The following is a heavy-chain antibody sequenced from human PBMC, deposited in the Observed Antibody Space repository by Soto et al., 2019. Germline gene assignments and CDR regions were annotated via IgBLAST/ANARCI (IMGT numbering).Heavy chain of an antibody. D-gene: IGHD3-16*01. Sequence: LRLSCAASGFTFSSHGMHWVRQAPGKGLEWVAVIWYDGSNKYYEDSVKGRFTISRDNSKNTLYLEMNSLRAEDTAVYYCARWGNWKVADYWGQGTLVTVSS. V-gene: IGHV3-33*01. CDR2: IWYDGSNK. CDR3: ARWGNWKVADY. J-gene: IGHJ4*02. CDR1: GFTFSSHG.